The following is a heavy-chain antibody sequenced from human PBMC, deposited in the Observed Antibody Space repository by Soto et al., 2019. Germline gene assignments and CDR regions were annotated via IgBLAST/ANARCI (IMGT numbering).Heavy chain of an antibody. V-gene: IGHV4-31*03. CDR2: IYYSGST. CDR3: ARSIAVAGPSLDYYGMDV. D-gene: IGHD6-19*01. Sequence: QVQLQESGPGLVKPSRTLSLTCTVSGGSISSGGYYWSWIRQHPGKGLEWIGYIYYSGSTYYNPSLKSRVTISVDTSKNQFSLKLSSVTAADTAVYYCARSIAVAGPSLDYYGMDVWGQGTTVTVSS. J-gene: IGHJ6*02. CDR1: GGSISSGGYY.